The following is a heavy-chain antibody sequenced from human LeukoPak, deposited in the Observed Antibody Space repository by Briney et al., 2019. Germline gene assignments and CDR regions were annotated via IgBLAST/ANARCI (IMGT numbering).Heavy chain of an antibody. CDR2: IKQDGSEK. D-gene: IGHD3-3*01. V-gene: IGHV3-7*01. CDR1: GFTLNSSW. J-gene: IGHJ4*02. CDR3: ARDWDNYDFWSGYSFDY. Sequence: GGSLRLSCVGSGFTLNSSWINWVRQAPGKGLEWVANIKQDGSEKYYVDSVKGRFTISRDNAKNSLYLQMNSLRAEDTAVYYCARDWDNYDFWSGYSFDYWGQGTLVTVSS.